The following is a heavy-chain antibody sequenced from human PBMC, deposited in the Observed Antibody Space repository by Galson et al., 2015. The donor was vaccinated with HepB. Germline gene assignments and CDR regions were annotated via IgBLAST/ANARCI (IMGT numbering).Heavy chain of an antibody. V-gene: IGHV4-31*03. CDR1: GGSISSGGYY. J-gene: IGHJ4*02. CDR3: ARVWSPNYGPGYYPVVDY. CDR2: IYYSGST. D-gene: IGHD3-9*01. Sequence: TLSLTCTVSGGSISSGGYYWSWIRQHPGKGLEWIGYIYYSGSTYYNPSLKSRVTISVDTSKNQFSLKLSSVTAADTAVYYCARVWSPNYGPGYYPVVDYWGQGTLVTVSS.